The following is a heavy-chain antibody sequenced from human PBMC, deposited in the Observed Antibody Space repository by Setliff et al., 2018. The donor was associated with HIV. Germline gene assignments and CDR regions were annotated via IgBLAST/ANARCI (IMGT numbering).Heavy chain of an antibody. V-gene: IGHV4-34*01. Sequence: SETLSLTCAVYGGSFSNHYWTWIRQPPGKGLEWIGGINPSESTHYNPSLKSRVTISVDTSKNQFSLILTSVTAADTAVYYCARGGDWTLDYWGRGSLVTVS. CDR2: INPSEST. CDR1: GGSFSNHY. J-gene: IGHJ4*02. D-gene: IGHD2-21*02. CDR3: ARGGDWTLDY.